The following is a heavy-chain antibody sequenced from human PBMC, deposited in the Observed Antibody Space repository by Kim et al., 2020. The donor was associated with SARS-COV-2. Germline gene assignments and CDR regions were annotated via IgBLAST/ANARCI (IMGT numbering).Heavy chain of an antibody. CDR2: IRSKANSYAT. V-gene: IGHV3-73*01. D-gene: IGHD6-19*01. Sequence: GGSLRLSCAASGFTLSRSTVHWVRQASGKGLEWVGRIRSKANSYATAYAASVKNRFTISRDDSKNTAYLQMNSLKTEDTAVYYCARVNPIAGGWYDAFDIWGQGTMVTVSS. J-gene: IGHJ3*02. CDR3: ARVNPIAGGWYDAFDI. CDR1: GFTLSRST.